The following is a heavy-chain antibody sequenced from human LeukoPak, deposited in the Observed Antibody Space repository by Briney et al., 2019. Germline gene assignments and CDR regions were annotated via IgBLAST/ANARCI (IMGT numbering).Heavy chain of an antibody. CDR3: ARGGATVVGTRADWFDA. CDR1: GYTFTGNY. J-gene: IGHJ5*02. Sequence: GASVKVSCTASGYTFTGNYLTWVRQAPGQGFEWMGWINPTTGGTNYAQKFQGRVTMTRDTYISTVYMELTGLISDDTAVYYCARGGATVVGTRADWFDAWGQGTLVTVSS. V-gene: IGHV1-2*02. D-gene: IGHD6-13*01. CDR2: INPTTGGT.